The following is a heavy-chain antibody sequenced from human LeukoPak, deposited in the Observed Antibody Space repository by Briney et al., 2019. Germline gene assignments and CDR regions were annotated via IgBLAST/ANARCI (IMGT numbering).Heavy chain of an antibody. V-gene: IGHV3-53*04. CDR2: IYSGGST. J-gene: IGHJ4*02. Sequence: GGSLRLSCAASGFTVSSNYMSWVRQAPGKGLEWVSVIYSGGSTYYADSVKGRFTISRHNSKNTLYLQMNSLRAEDTAVYYCARGYFWGIAVAGYYFDYWGQGTLVTVSS. CDR3: ARGYFWGIAVAGYYFDY. D-gene: IGHD6-19*01. CDR1: GFTVSSNY.